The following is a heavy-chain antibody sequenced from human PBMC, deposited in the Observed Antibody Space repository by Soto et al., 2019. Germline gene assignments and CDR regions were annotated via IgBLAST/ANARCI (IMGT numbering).Heavy chain of an antibody. V-gene: IGHV3-48*01. CDR2: ISSSSSTI. J-gene: IGHJ5*02. Sequence: GGSLRLSCAASGFTFSSYSMNWVRQAPGKGLEWVSYISSSSSTIYYADSVKGRFTISRDNAKNSLYLQMNSLRAEDTAVYYCASGSLGYDFWGNPSGWFDPWGQGTLVTVSS. CDR1: GFTFSSYS. D-gene: IGHD3-3*01. CDR3: ASGSLGYDFWGNPSGWFDP.